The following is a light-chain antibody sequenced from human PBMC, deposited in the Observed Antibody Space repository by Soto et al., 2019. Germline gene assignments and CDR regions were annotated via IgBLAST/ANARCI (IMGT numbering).Light chain of an antibody. V-gene: IGKV1-5*01. J-gene: IGKJ1*01. Sequence: IQMTQSPSSLSASVEDRVIITCRASQSISNHLNWYQQKPGKAPKLLIYDASSLESGVPSRFSGSGSGTEFTLTISSLQPDDFATYYCQQYNSYSLTFGQGTKVDI. CDR2: DAS. CDR3: QQYNSYSLT. CDR1: QSISNH.